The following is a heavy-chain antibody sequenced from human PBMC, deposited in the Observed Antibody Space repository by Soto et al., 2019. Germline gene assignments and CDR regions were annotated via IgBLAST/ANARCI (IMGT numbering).Heavy chain of an antibody. CDR1: GFTFGNYW. CDR3: AKDMPAAEQYYYYYMNV. V-gene: IGHV3-7*05. D-gene: IGHD6-13*01. J-gene: IGHJ6*03. Sequence: PGGSLRLSCAASGFTFGNYWMTWVRQAPGKGLEWVANIKGDGSAKSYLDSVRGRFTVSRDNAENSLVLQMNILRAEDTALYYCAKDMPAAEQYYYYYMNVWGKGTAVTVSS. CDR2: IKGDGSAK.